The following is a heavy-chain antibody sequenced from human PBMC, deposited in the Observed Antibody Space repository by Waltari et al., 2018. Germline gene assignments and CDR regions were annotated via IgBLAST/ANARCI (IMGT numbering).Heavy chain of an antibody. Sequence: QVQLQESGPGLVKPSETLSLTCAVSGYSISSGYYWGWIRPPPGNGLEWIGSIYHSGSTSYNPSLKSRVTISVDTSKNQFSLKLSSVTAADTAVYYCAREVLDDFWSGYSGGWFDPWGQGTLVTVSS. CDR2: IYHSGST. CDR1: GYSISSGYY. D-gene: IGHD3-3*01. J-gene: IGHJ5*02. V-gene: IGHV4-38-2*02. CDR3: AREVLDDFWSGYSGGWFDP.